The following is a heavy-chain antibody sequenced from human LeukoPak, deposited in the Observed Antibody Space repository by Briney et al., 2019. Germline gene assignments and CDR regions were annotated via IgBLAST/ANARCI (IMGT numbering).Heavy chain of an antibody. CDR3: AEPDPGGWLQEN. V-gene: IGHV3-23*01. CDR1: GFTFSDYA. CDR2: ISGSGYIT. J-gene: IGHJ4*02. Sequence: PGGSLRLSCAASGFTFSDYAMTWVRQAPGKGLEWVSTISGSGYITNYADSVKGRFTISRDNSKNTLYLQMNSLRAEDTAVYYCAEPDPGGWLQENWGQGTLVTVSS. D-gene: IGHD5-24*01.